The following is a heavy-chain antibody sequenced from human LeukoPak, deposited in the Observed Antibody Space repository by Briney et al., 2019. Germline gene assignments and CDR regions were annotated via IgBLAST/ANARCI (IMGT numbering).Heavy chain of an antibody. Sequence: SVKVSCKASGGTFSSYAISWVRQAPGQGLEWMGRIIPIFGTANYAQKFQGRVTITTDESTSTAYMELSSLRSEGTAVYYCATRELVQDYYYMDVWGKGTTVTVSS. CDR3: ATRELVQDYYYMDV. J-gene: IGHJ6*03. CDR1: GGTFSSYA. CDR2: IIPIFGTA. V-gene: IGHV1-69*05. D-gene: IGHD6-13*01.